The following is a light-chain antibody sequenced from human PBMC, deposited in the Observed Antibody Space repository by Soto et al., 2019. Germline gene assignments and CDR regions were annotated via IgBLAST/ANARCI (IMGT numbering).Light chain of an antibody. Sequence: DIPMTQSPSSLSASEGDRVTITCRASQDISNHLAWYQQKPGKSPKLLIYAASKLQSGVPFRFSGSGSGTDFTLTVSSLQPEDVATFYCQKSNGAPYTFGQGTKLEIK. J-gene: IGKJ2*01. V-gene: IGKV1-27*01. CDR3: QKSNGAPYT. CDR1: QDISNH. CDR2: AAS.